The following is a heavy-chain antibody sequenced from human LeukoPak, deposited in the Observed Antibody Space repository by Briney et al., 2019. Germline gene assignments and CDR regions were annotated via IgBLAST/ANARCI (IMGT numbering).Heavy chain of an antibody. CDR2: IYHSGST. CDR3: ARDGRSSWQRGDAFDI. Sequence: KTSETLSLTCAVSGGSISSSNWWSWVRQPPGKGLEWIGEIYHSGSTNYNPSLKSRVTISVDKSKNQFSLKLSSVTAADTAVYYCARDGRSSWQRGDAFDIWGQGTMVTVSS. CDR1: GGSISSSNW. V-gene: IGHV4-4*02. J-gene: IGHJ3*02. D-gene: IGHD6-13*01.